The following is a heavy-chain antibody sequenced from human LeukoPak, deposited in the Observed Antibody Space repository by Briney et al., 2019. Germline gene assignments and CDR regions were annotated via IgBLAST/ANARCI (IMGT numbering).Heavy chain of an antibody. D-gene: IGHD3-10*01. Sequence: AGSLTLSCAASGFPFNNAWMSWVRQPPGKGLEWVGRIKGRTGGRTTHYAAPVKGRFTISRDDQKNTLYLQMHSLKTEDTAIDYCSTLYYYGSGSRYKSYVDYWGQGALVTVSS. J-gene: IGHJ4*02. CDR3: STLYYYGSGSRYKSYVDY. CDR2: IKGRTGGRTT. V-gene: IGHV3-15*01. CDR1: GFPFNNAW.